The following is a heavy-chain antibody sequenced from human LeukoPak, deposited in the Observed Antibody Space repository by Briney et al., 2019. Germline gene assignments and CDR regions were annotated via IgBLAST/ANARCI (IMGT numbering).Heavy chain of an antibody. CDR1: GFTFTDYS. V-gene: IGHV3-48*02. J-gene: IGHJ4*02. Sequence: PGGSLRLSCAASGFTFTDYSMNWVRQAPGKGLEWVSSMNSDGSHIYHAGSVEGRFTISRDNARNSLYLQMNGLRDEDTAVYYCVRGSFGVFDYWGQGILVTVSS. CDR2: MNSDGSHI. CDR3: VRGSFGVFDY. D-gene: IGHD3-10*01.